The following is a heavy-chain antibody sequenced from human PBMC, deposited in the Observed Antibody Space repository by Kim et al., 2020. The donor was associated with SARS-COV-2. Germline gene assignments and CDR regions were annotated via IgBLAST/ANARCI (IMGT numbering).Heavy chain of an antibody. CDR2: ISAYNGNT. CDR3: ARDHYYDSSGYYSYFDY. V-gene: IGHV1-18*01. CDR1: GYTFTSYG. J-gene: IGHJ4*02. Sequence: ASVKVSCKASGYTFTSYGISWVRQAPGQGLEWMGWISAYNGNTNYAQKLQGRVTMTTDTSTSTAYMELRSLRSDDTAVYYCARDHYYDSSGYYSYFDYWGQGTLVTVSS. D-gene: IGHD3-22*01.